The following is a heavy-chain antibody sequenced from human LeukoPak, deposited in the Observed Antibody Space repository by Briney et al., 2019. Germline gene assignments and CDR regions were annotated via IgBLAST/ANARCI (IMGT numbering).Heavy chain of an antibody. Sequence: PGGSLRLSCAASGFTFYDYAMHWVRQVPGKGLEWISLIGWDAGSTYYADSVRGRFTISRDNSRNFLYLQMNSLTSEDTALYYCAKGRRRGYAYGTIDSWGQGTLVTVSS. CDR2: IGWDAGST. V-gene: IGHV3-43*01. CDR1: GFTFYDYA. D-gene: IGHD5-18*01. CDR3: AKGRRRGYAYGTIDS. J-gene: IGHJ4*02.